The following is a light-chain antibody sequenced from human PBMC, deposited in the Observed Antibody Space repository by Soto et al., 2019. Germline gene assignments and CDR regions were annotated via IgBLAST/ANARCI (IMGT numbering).Light chain of an antibody. V-gene: IGKV1-27*01. CDR3: QKYNNAPRT. CDR1: QGISNY. Sequence: DIQMTQSPSSLSASVGDTVTITCRASQGISNYLAWYQQKPGQVPNLLIYAASTLQSGVPSRFSGSGAGTDFTHTISSLRPEEVATYYCQKYNNAPRTFGQGTKVEI. J-gene: IGKJ1*01. CDR2: AAS.